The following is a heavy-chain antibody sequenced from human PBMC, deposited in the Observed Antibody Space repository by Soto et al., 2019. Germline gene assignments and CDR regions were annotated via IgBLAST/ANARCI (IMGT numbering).Heavy chain of an antibody. Sequence: GASVKVSCKASGGTFSSYAISWVRQAPGQGLEWMGGIIPIFGTANYAQKFQGRVTITADESTSTAYMEPSSLRSEDTAVYYCARVDIVVVTATPLDAFDIWGQGTMVTVSS. CDR2: IIPIFGTA. CDR3: ARVDIVVVTATPLDAFDI. CDR1: GGTFSSYA. J-gene: IGHJ3*02. V-gene: IGHV1-69*13. D-gene: IGHD2-21*02.